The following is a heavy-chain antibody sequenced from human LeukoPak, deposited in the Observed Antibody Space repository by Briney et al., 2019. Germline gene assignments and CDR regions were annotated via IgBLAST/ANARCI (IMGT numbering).Heavy chain of an antibody. CDR1: GXXXXXYG. CDR2: ISAYNGNT. V-gene: IGHV1-18*01. J-gene: IGHJ4*02. Sequence: KXXCKASGXXXXXYGXSWVRQXPXQGLEXMGWISAYNGNTNYAQKLQGRVTMTTDTSTSTAYMELRSLRSDDTAVYYCARDRPAMISDYWGQGTLVTVSS. D-gene: IGHD3-22*01. CDR3: ARDRPAMISDY.